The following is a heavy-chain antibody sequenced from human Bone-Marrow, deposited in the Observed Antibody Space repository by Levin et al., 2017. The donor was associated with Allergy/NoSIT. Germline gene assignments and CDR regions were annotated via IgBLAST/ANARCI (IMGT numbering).Heavy chain of an antibody. Sequence: ASVKVSCKASGGTFSSYAISWVRQAPGQGLEWMGGIIPIFGTANYAQKFQGRVTITADESTSTAYMELSSLRSEDTAVYYCARNKIGYCSGGSCYGWFDPWGQGTLVTVSS. CDR1: GGTFSSYA. J-gene: IGHJ5*02. CDR2: IIPIFGTA. CDR3: ARNKIGYCSGGSCYGWFDP. V-gene: IGHV1-69*13. D-gene: IGHD2-15*01.